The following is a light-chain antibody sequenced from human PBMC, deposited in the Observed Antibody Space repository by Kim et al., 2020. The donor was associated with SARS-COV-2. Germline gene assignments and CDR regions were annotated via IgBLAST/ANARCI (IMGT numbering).Light chain of an antibody. CDR2: AAS. V-gene: IGKV1-8*01. J-gene: IGKJ2*01. Sequence: AIRMTQSPSSLSASTGDRVTITCRASQGISSYLAWYQQNPGKAPKLLIYAASTLQSGVPSRFSGSGSGTDFTLTISCLQSEDFATYYCQQYSSYLSTFGQRTNLEI. CDR1: QGISSY. CDR3: QQYSSYLST.